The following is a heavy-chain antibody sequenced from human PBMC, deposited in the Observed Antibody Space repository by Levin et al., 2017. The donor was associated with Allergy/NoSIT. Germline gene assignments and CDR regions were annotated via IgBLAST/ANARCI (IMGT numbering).Heavy chain of an antibody. CDR1: GGSLSDYF. CDR3: ARACGRGDHFDH. V-gene: IGHV4-34*01. J-gene: IGHJ4*02. CDR2: IKYDGFT. D-gene: IGHD2-21*02. Sequence: SETLSLTCAVYGGSLSDYFWIWIRQSPVKGLEWIGEIKYDGFTNYNPSLGSRVAISLDMSKNQFALKLSSVTAADTAVYYCARACGRGDHFDHWGRGSPVTVSS.